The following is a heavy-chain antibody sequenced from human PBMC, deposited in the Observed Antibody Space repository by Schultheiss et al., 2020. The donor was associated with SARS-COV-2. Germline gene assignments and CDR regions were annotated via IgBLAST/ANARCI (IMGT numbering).Heavy chain of an antibody. D-gene: IGHD1-26*01. Sequence: SETLSLTCTVSGGSISSSSYYWGWIRQPPGKGLEWIGYIYYSGSTNYNPSLKSRVTISVDTSKNQFSLKLSSVTAADTAVYYCARDLPYSGSSHWGQGTLVTVSS. V-gene: IGHV4-61*01. CDR2: IYYSGST. CDR3: ARDLPYSGSSH. J-gene: IGHJ4*02. CDR1: GGSISSSSYY.